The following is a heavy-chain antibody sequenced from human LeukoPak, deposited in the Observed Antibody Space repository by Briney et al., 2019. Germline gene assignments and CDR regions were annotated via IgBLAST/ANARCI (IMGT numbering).Heavy chain of an antibody. CDR2: ITTSRDYI. D-gene: IGHD4-17*01. Sequence: PGGSLRLSCAASEFTFSSYSMNWVRQAPGKGLEWVSSITTSRDYISYADSVRGRFTISRDNAKNSLYLQMNSLRAEDTAVYYCARDRTVTKYFDLWGRGTLVTVSS. V-gene: IGHV3-21*01. CDR1: EFTFSSYS. CDR3: ARDRTVTKYFDL. J-gene: IGHJ2*01.